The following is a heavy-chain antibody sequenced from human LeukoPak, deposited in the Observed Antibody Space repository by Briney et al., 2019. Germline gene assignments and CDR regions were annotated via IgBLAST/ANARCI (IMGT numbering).Heavy chain of an antibody. CDR1: GGSISSYY. CDR2: MYYSGST. J-gene: IGHJ4*02. V-gene: IGHV4-59*12. CDR3: ARRRAMVRGKTASSPLGY. Sequence: SEILSLTCTVSGGSISSYYWSWIRQPPGKGLEWIGYMYYSGSTNYNPSLKSRVTISMDTSKNQFSLNVSSVTAADTAVYYCARRRAMVRGKTASSPLGYWGQGTLVTVSS. D-gene: IGHD3-10*01.